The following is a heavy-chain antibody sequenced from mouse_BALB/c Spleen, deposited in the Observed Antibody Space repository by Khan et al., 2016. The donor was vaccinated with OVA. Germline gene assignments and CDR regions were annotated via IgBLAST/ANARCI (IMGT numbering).Heavy chain of an antibody. CDR1: GYSITSGYG. CDR2: ISYSGST. V-gene: IGHV3-2*02. CDR3: ARTARIKY. J-gene: IGHJ2*01. D-gene: IGHD1-2*01. Sequence: EVQLQQSGPGLVKPSQSLSLTCTVTGYSITSGYGWNWIRQFPGNKLEWMGYISYSGSTNYNPSLKSRISITRNTSKNQFFLQLNSVTTEDTATYYCARTARIKYWGQGTTLTVSS.